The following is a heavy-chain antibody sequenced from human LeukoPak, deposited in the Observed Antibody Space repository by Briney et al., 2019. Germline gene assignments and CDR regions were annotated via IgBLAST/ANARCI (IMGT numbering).Heavy chain of an antibody. CDR3: AKLSNQYSYFDY. Sequence: GGSLRLSCAASGFTFGSYAMSWVRQVPGKGLEWVSAISGSGGSTYYADSVKGRFTISRDNSKNTLYLQMNSLRAEDTAVYYCAKLSNQYSYFDYWGQGTLVTVSS. D-gene: IGHD5-18*01. V-gene: IGHV3-23*01. CDR1: GFTFGSYA. CDR2: ISGSGGST. J-gene: IGHJ4*02.